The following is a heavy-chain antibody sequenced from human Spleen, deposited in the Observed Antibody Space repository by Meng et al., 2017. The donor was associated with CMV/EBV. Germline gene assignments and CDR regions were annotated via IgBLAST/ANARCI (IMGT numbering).Heavy chain of an antibody. V-gene: IGHV4-39*07. Sequence: GSLRLSCAASGFTFSSYWMHWIRQPPGKGLEWIGSIYYSGSTYYNPSLKSRVTISVDTSKNQFSLKLSSVTAADTAVYYCARRLVSSNYDYWGQGTLVTVSS. CDR2: IYYSGST. CDR3: ARRLVSSNYDY. CDR1: GFTFSSYW. J-gene: IGHJ4*02. D-gene: IGHD3-22*01.